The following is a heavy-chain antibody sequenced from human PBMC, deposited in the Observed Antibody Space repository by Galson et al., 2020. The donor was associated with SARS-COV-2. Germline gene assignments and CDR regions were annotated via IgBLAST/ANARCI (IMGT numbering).Heavy chain of an antibody. CDR1: GFTVTSNS. V-gene: IGHV3-66*01. D-gene: IGHD4-4*01. Sequence: GGSLRLSCAASGFTVTSNSMSWVRQVPGKGLEWVSVIYGGGDNTHYADSVQGRFSISRDSSKNTLNLQMNSLRADDTAVYYCARVLGDDYNRNRCDIWGQGKMVTVSS. J-gene: IGHJ3*02. CDR2: IYGGGDNT. CDR3: ARVLGDDYNRNRCDI.